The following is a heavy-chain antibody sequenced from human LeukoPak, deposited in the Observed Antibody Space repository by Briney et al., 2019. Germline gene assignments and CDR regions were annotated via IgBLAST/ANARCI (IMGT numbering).Heavy chain of an antibody. CDR3: ARDRSVWFGGFDY. Sequence: PSETLSLTCTVSGGSISSSSYYWGWIRQPPGKGLEWIGSIYYSGSTYYNPSLKSRVTISVDTSKNQFSLKLSSVTAADTAVYYCARDRSVWFGGFDYWGQGTLVTVSS. CDR2: IYYSGST. V-gene: IGHV4-39*07. D-gene: IGHD3-10*01. CDR1: GGSISSSSYY. J-gene: IGHJ4*02.